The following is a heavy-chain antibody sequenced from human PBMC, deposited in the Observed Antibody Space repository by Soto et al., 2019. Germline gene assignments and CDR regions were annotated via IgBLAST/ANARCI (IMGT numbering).Heavy chain of an antibody. Sequence: GGSLRLSCAASGFTFSSYGMHWVRQAPGKGLEWVAVISYDGSNKYYADSVKGRFTISRDNSKNTLYLQMNSLRAEDTAVYYCAKDYYDSSGTLGFDAFDIWGQGTMVTVSS. CDR1: GFTFSSYG. D-gene: IGHD3-22*01. CDR3: AKDYYDSSGTLGFDAFDI. V-gene: IGHV3-30*18. J-gene: IGHJ3*02. CDR2: ISYDGSNK.